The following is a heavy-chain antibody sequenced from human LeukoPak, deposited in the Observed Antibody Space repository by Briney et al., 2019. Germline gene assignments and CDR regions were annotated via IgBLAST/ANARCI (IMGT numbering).Heavy chain of an antibody. V-gene: IGHV1-2*02. CDR2: INPNSGGT. CDR1: GYTFTGYY. J-gene: IGHJ4*02. Sequence: ASVKVSCKASGYTFTGYYMHWVRQAPGQGLEWMGWINPNSGGTNYAQKFQGRVTMTRNTSISTAYMELSSLRSEDTAVYYCARGDYSNYVGGGYWGQGTLVTVSS. D-gene: IGHD4-11*01. CDR3: ARGDYSNYVGGGY.